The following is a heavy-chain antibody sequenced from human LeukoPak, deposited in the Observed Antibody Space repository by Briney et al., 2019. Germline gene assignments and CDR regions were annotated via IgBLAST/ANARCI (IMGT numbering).Heavy chain of an antibody. CDR3: AKGLLWIGDPKNYMDV. Sequence: GGSLRLSCAASGFTFSSYAMSWVRQAPGKGLEWVSAISGSGGSTHYADSVKGRFTISRDNSKNTLYLQMNSLRAEDTAVYYCAKGLLWIGDPKNYMDVWGKGTTVTVSS. J-gene: IGHJ6*03. V-gene: IGHV3-23*01. CDR1: GFTFSSYA. D-gene: IGHD3-10*01. CDR2: ISGSGGST.